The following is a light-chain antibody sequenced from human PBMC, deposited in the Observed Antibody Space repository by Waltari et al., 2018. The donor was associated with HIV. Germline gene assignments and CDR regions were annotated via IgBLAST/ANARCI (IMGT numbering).Light chain of an antibody. CDR1: QTISSW. J-gene: IGKJ1*01. CDR2: KAS. V-gene: IGKV1-5*03. Sequence: DIQMTQPPSTLSASLGNRVTITCRASQTISSWLDWYQQKPGKAPKLLIYKASTLESGVPSRFSGSGSGTECTLTISSLQPDDFATYYCQQYNSFTLTFGQGTKVEIK. CDR3: QQYNSFTLT.